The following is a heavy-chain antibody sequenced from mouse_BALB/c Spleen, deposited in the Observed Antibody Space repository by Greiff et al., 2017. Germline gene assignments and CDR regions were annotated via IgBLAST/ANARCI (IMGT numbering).Heavy chain of an antibody. V-gene: IGHV1-67*01. CDR2: ISIYYDNT. CDR1: GYTFTDYA. Sequence: QVQLKQSGPELVRPGESVKISCKGSGYTFTDYAMHWVKQSHAKSLEWIGVISIYYDNTNYNQKFKGKATMTVDKSSSTANMELARLTSEDSAIYYCARSYYYYGSSRYYFDYWGQGTTLTVSS. CDR3: ARSYYYYGSSRYYFDY. J-gene: IGHJ2*01. D-gene: IGHD1-1*01.